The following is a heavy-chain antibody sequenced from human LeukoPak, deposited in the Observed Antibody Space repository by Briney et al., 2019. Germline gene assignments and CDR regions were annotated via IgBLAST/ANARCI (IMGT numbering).Heavy chain of an antibody. D-gene: IGHD3-22*01. V-gene: IGHV3-21*01. CDR3: ARAPYYYDSSGYPPNFDY. Sequence: GGSLRLSCAASGFTFRGNAMNGVRQAQGKGLEWVSSISSGSSYIYYADSVKGRFTISRDNAKNSLYLQMNSLRDEDTAVYYCARAPYYYDSSGYPPNFDYWGQGTLVTVSS. CDR1: GFTFRGNA. CDR2: ISSGSSYI. J-gene: IGHJ4*02.